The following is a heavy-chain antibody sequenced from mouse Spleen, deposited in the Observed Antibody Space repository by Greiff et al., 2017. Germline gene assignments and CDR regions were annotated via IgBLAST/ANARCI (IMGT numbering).Heavy chain of an antibody. Sequence: EVQLQQSGPGLVKPSQSLSLTCSVTGYSITSGYYWNWIRQFPGNKLEWMGYISYDGSNNYNPSLKNRISITRDTSKNQFFLKLNSVTTEDTATYYCARSPSYDYFDYWGQGTTLTVSS. CDR2: ISYDGSN. J-gene: IGHJ2*01. CDR3: ARSPSYDYFDY. V-gene: IGHV3-6*01. D-gene: IGHD2-3*01. CDR1: GYSITSGYY.